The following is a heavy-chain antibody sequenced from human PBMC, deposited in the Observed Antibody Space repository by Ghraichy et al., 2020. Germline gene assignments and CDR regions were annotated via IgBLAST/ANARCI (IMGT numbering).Heavy chain of an antibody. D-gene: IGHD3-10*01. Sequence: LSLTCAASGFTFSSYGMHWVRQALGEGLERVSMIWYDGRNKFYADSVKGRFTISRDTSKNTLYLQMNSLGADDTAVYYCASEDVSKFAYAFGIWGQGTMGTVCS. J-gene: IGHJ3*02. V-gene: IGHV3-33*01. CDR3: ASEDVSKFAYAFGI. CDR2: IWYDGRNK. CDR1: GFTFSSYG.